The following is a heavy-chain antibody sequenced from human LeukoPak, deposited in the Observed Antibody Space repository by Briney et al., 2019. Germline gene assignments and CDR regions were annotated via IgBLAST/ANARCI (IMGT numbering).Heavy chain of an antibody. D-gene: IGHD1-26*01. V-gene: IGHV3-23*01. Sequence: GGSLRLSCAASGFTFNSYAMSWVRQAPGTGLEWVSTISGSGGSTYSADSVKGRFTIFRDNSKNTVFLQMNSLRAEDTAVYYCAKGPGSYVHYYYYMDVWGKGTTVTVSS. CDR1: GFTFNSYA. CDR2: ISGSGGST. CDR3: AKGPGSYVHYYYYMDV. J-gene: IGHJ6*03.